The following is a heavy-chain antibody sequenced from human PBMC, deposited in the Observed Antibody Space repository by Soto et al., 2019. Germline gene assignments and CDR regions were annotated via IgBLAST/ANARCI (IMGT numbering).Heavy chain of an antibody. D-gene: IGHD4-4*01. CDR2: IYYSGST. CDR3: ARRSTVTIYNWFDP. Sequence: SETLSLTCPVSGGSVSSGSYYWSWIRQPPGKGLEWIGCIYYSGSTNYTPSLKSRVTISVDTSKNQFSLKLSSVTAADTAVYYCARRSTVTIYNWFDPWGQGTLVTVSS. J-gene: IGHJ5*02. V-gene: IGHV4-61*01. CDR1: GGSVSSGSYY.